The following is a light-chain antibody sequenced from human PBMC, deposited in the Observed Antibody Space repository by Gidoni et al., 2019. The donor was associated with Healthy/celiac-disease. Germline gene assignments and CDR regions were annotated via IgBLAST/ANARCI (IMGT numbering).Light chain of an antibody. CDR2: GAS. CDR1: QSGSSN. CDR3: QHYNKGYT. J-gene: IGKJ2*01. Sequence: EILMTQPPATPSVSPGERATLSCRASQSGSSNLAWYQEKPGQAPRLLIYGASPRATGIPARFSGSGSGAEFTLTISSLQSEDFAVYYCQHYNKGYTFGQGTKLEIK. V-gene: IGKV3-15*01.